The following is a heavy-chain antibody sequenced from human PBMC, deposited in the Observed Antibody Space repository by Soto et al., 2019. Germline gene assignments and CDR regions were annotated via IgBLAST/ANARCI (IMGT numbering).Heavy chain of an antibody. CDR2: ISAYNGNT. Sequence: QVQLVQSGAEVKKPGASVKVSCKASGYTFTSYGISWVRQAPGQGLEWMGWISAYNGNTNYAQKLQGRVTMTTDTSTSSAYMELRSLRSDDTAVYYCAREGIAAAGTLAPYYYYGMDVWGQGTTVTVSS. V-gene: IGHV1-18*01. J-gene: IGHJ6*02. D-gene: IGHD6-13*01. CDR3: AREGIAAAGTLAPYYYYGMDV. CDR1: GYTFTSYG.